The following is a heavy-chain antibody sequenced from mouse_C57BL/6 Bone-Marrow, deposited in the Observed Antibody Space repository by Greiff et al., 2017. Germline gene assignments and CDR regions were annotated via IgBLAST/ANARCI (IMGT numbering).Heavy chain of an antibody. CDR3: ARQGPLLFAY. J-gene: IGHJ3*01. Sequence: VQLKESGGDLVKPGGSLKLSCAASGFTFSSYGMSWVRQTPDKRLEWVATISSGGSYTYYPDSVKGRFTISRDNAKNTLYLQMSSLKSEYTSMYYCARQGPLLFAYWGQGTLVTVSA. D-gene: IGHD6-1*01. CDR2: ISSGGSYT. CDR1: GFTFSSYG. V-gene: IGHV5-6*01.